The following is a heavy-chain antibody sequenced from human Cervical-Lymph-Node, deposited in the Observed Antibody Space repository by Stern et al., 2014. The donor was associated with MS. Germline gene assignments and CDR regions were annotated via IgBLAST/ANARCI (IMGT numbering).Heavy chain of an antibody. Sequence: EVQLVQSEAEVKKPGESLKISCKGSGYSFTANWIAWVRQMTGKVLEWMGIIYPGDSDTRYSPSFQGQVTISADKSISTAYLQWSSLKASDTAMYYCARDYGDYAFDYWGQGTLVTVSS. CDR1: GYSFTANW. CDR3: ARDYGDYAFDY. J-gene: IGHJ4*02. D-gene: IGHD4-17*01. CDR2: IYPGDSDT. V-gene: IGHV5-51*01.